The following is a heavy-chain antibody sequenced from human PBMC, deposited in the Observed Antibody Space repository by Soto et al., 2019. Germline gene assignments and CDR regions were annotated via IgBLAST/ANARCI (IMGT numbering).Heavy chain of an antibody. J-gene: IGHJ3*02. CDR3: AREGSSSHAFDI. D-gene: IGHD6-6*01. V-gene: IGHV3-33*01. CDR2: IWYDGSNK. Sequence: QVQLVEXXXGVVQPGRSLRLSCAASGFTFSSYGMHWVRQAPGKGLEWVAVIWYDGSNKYYADSVKGRFTISRDNSKNTLYLQMNSLRAEDTAVYYCAREGSSSHAFDIWGQGTMVTVSS. CDR1: GFTFSSYG.